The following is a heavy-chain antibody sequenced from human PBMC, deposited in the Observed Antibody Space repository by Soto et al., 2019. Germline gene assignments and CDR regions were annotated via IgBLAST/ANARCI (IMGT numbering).Heavy chain of an antibody. CDR1: GFTFSSYG. V-gene: IGHV3-30*18. CDR2: ISYDGSNK. Sequence: GGSLRLSCAASGFTFSSYGMHWVRQAPGKGLEWVAVISYDGSNKYYADSVKGRFTISRDNSKNTLYLQMNSLRAEDTAVYYCAKVSTPTKYYYYGMDVWGQGTTVTVSS. J-gene: IGHJ6*02. CDR3: AKVSTPTKYYYYGMDV.